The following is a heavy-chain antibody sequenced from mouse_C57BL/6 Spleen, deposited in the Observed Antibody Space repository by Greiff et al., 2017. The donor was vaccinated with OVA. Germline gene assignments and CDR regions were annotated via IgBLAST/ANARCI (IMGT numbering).Heavy chain of an antibody. D-gene: IGHD1-1*01. J-gene: IGHJ3*01. CDR1: GFSLTSYG. Sequence: VKLVESGPGLVAPSQSLTISCTVSGFSLTSYGVSWVRQPPGKGLEWLGEIWGDGSTNYHSALMSRLSISKDNSKSQVFLKLNSLQTDDTATYYCAKELPPFAYWGQGTLVTVSA. V-gene: IGHV2-3*01. CDR3: AKELPPFAY. CDR2: IWGDGST.